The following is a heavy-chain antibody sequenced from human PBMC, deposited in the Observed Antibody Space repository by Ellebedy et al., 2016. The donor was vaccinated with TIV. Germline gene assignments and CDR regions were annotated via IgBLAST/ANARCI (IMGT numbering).Heavy chain of an antibody. CDR1: GASITNSY. J-gene: IGHJ4*01. Sequence: SETLSLXXTVSGASITNSYWSWLRQPPGKGLEYLGYIYHRGSTNYSPSLKGRVTMSIDTSKNQFSLKLTSVTAADTAVYYCAKYSGYDIFFDSWGHGTLVAASS. D-gene: IGHD5-12*01. V-gene: IGHV4-59*01. CDR2: IYHRGST. CDR3: AKYSGYDIFFDS.